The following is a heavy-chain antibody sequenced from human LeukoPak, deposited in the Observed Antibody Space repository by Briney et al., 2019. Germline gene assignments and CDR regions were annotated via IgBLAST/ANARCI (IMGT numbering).Heavy chain of an antibody. Sequence: GGSLRLSCAASGFTFSSYGMHWVRQAPGKGLEGVAVISYDGSNKYYADSVKGRFTISRDNAKNSLYLQMNSLRAEDTAVYYCAREVVAAPGTVDYWGQGTLVTVSS. J-gene: IGHJ4*01. D-gene: IGHD6-13*01. CDR1: GFTFSSYG. CDR3: AREVVAAPGTVDY. V-gene: IGHV3-30*03. CDR2: ISYDGSNK.